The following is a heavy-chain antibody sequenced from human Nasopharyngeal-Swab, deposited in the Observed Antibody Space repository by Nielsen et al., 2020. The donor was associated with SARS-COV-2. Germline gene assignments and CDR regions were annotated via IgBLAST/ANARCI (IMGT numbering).Heavy chain of an antibody. V-gene: IGHV3-21*01. CDR3: ARDGLDYDFWSAYFMDV. CDR2: ISSSSSYI. J-gene: IGHJ6*02. D-gene: IGHD3-3*01. Sequence: GRSLRLSCAASGLTFNNYNFNWVRHAPGKGLEWVSSISSSSSYIYYADSVKGRFTISRHNAKNSPYLQMNSLRAEDTAVYYCARDGLDYDFWSAYFMDVWGQGTTVTVSS. CDR1: GLTFNNYN.